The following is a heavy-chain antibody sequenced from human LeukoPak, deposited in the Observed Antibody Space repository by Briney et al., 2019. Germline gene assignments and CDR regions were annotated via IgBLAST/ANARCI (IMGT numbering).Heavy chain of an antibody. CDR1: GFIVSNTY. D-gene: IGHD3-3*02. Sequence: PGGSLRLSCAASGFIVSNTYMTWVRQAPGKGLEWGSVIHNDGSTYYPDSVKGRFSISRDNSKNMLFLRMNSLRVEDTAVYFCVSLARDYWGQGTLVSVSS. V-gene: IGHV3-53*01. CDR2: IHNDGST. CDR3: VSLARDY. J-gene: IGHJ4*02.